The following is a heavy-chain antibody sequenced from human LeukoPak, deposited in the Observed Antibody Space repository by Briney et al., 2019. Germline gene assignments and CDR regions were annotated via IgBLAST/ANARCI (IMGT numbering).Heavy chain of an antibody. CDR2: IYSGGST. CDR3: ARDDYYGSGSYYNLARAFDI. Sequence: PGGSLRLSCAASGFTVSSNYMSWVRQAPGKGLEWVSVIYSGGSTYYADSVKGRFTISRDNSKNTLYLQMNSLRAEDTAVYYCARDDYYGSGSYYNLARAFDIWGQGTMVTVSS. CDR1: GFTVSSNY. J-gene: IGHJ3*02. V-gene: IGHV3-66*01. D-gene: IGHD3-10*01.